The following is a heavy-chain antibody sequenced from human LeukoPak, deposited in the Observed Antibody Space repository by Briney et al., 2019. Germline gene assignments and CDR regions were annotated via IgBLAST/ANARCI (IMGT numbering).Heavy chain of an antibody. CDR2: IYYSGST. CDR1: GGSISSYY. D-gene: IGHD2/OR15-2a*01. J-gene: IGHJ4*02. Sequence: PSETLSLTCTVSGGSISSYYWSWIRQPPGKGLEWIGYIYYSGSTNYNPSLKSRVTISVDTSKNQFSLKLSSVTAADTAVYYCARAHYCETPDFDYWGQGTLVTVSS. V-gene: IGHV4-59*01. CDR3: ARAHYCETPDFDY.